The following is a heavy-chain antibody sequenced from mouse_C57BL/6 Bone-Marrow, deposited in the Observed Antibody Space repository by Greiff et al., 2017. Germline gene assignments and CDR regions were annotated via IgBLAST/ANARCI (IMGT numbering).Heavy chain of an antibody. Sequence: EVKLMESVAELVRPGASVKLSCTASGFNIKNTYMHWVKQRPDQGLEWIGRIAPANGNTNYTPKFQGKATITADTSSNTAYLQLSSLASEDTAINDCARIYAVEGYFDYWGQGTTLTVSS. V-gene: IGHV14-3*01. J-gene: IGHJ2*01. D-gene: IGHD1-1*01. CDR1: GFNIKNTY. CDR3: ARIYAVEGYFDY. CDR2: IAPANGNT.